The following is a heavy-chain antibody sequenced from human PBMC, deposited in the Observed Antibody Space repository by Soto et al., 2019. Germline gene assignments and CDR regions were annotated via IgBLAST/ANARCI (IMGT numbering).Heavy chain of an antibody. CDR2: INPNTGDT. D-gene: IGHD3-9*01. CDR3: VGSSIFVTGSAPFDH. J-gene: IGHJ4*02. CDR1: GISFTCHY. Sequence: XSVKASCKASGISFTCHYWHLVRQAPGQGPEWMGWINPNTGDTIYAQLLQGRVTLTTDTPINTAYMELSRLTSDDTAVYFCVGSSIFVTGSAPFDHWGQGSLVTVSS. V-gene: IGHV1-2*02.